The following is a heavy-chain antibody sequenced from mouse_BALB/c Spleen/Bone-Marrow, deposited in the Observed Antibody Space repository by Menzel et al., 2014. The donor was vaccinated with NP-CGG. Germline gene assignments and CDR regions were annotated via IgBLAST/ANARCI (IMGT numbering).Heavy chain of an antibody. CDR3: TRGGNWEDFDY. CDR2: ISSGSSPI. J-gene: IGHJ2*01. CDR1: GFTFSSFG. Sequence: VQLKESGGGLVQPGGSRKLSCAASGFTFSSFGMHWVRQAPEKGLEWVAYISSGSSPIFYADTVKGRFTISRDNPKNTLFLQMTSLRSEDTAIYYCTRGGNWEDFDYWGQGTPLTVSS. V-gene: IGHV5-17*02. D-gene: IGHD4-1*01.